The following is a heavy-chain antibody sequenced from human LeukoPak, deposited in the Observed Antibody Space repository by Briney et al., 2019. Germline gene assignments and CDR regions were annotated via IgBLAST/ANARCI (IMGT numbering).Heavy chain of an antibody. CDR1: GFTLSSYA. CDR3: VKVLVTGANFDY. J-gene: IGHJ4*02. Sequence: PGGSLRLSCSASGFTLSSYAMHRVRQAPGKGLEYVSAISSNGGSTYYADSVKGRFTISRDNSKNTLYLQTSSLRAEDTAVYYCVKVLVTGANFDYWGQGTLVTVSS. CDR2: ISSNGGST. D-gene: IGHD1-14*01. V-gene: IGHV3-64D*06.